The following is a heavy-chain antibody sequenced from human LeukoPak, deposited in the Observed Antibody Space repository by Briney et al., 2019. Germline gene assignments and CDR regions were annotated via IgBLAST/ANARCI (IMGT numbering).Heavy chain of an antibody. J-gene: IGHJ4*02. V-gene: IGHV3-33*08. D-gene: IGHD3-10*01. CDR3: ARERRRVRGVISPLDY. Sequence: PGGSLRLSCAASGFTFSNVWMNWVRQAPGKGLEWVAVIFYDGSTTYYADSVKGRFTISRDNSKNTLYLQMNSLRAEDTAVYYCARERRRVRGVISPLDYWGQGTLVTVSS. CDR1: GFTFSNVW. CDR2: IFYDGSTT.